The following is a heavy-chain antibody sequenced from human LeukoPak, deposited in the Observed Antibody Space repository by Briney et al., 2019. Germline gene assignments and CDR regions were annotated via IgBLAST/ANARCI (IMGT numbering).Heavy chain of an antibody. Sequence: GGSLRLSCAASGFTFSSYGMSWVRQAPGKGLEWVSAISGGGGTTYYADSVKGRFTISRDNSKNTLYLQMNSLRAEDTAVYYCAKTNSGYDKMRDYFDYWGQGTLVTVSS. D-gene: IGHD5-12*01. V-gene: IGHV3-23*01. CDR1: GFTFSSYG. J-gene: IGHJ4*02. CDR3: AKTNSGYDKMRDYFDY. CDR2: ISGGGGTT.